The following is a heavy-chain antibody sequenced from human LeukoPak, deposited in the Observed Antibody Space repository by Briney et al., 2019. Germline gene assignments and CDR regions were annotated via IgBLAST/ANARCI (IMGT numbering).Heavy chain of an antibody. J-gene: IGHJ3*02. CDR1: GGSISSYY. Sequence: SETLSLTCTVSGGSISSYYWSWIRQPPGKGLEWIGYIYYSGSTNYNPSLTSRVTISVDTSKNQSSLKLSSVTAADTAVYYCARDGIAAAPDAFDIWGQGTMVTVSS. CDR3: ARDGIAAAPDAFDI. V-gene: IGHV4-59*01. CDR2: IYYSGST. D-gene: IGHD6-13*01.